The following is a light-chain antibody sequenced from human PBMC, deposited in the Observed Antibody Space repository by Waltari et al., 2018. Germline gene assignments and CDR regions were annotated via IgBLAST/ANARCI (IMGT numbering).Light chain of an antibody. Sequence: EIVMTQSPATLSVSPGDRATLSCLASQTISSSLAWYQQKPGLAPRLLIYGASTRAAGIPARFSGSGSGTEFTLTITSLQSEDFAFYSCQQYSKWPLTFGGGTKVEIK. J-gene: IGKJ4*01. V-gene: IGKV3-15*01. CDR2: GAS. CDR1: QTISSS. CDR3: QQYSKWPLT.